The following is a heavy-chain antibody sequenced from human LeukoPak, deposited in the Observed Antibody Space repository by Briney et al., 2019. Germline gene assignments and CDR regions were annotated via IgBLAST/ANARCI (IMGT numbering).Heavy chain of an antibody. CDR3: ARDRYYYDSSGYSLFDY. Sequence: SETLSLTCTVSSGSLSTSNYYWGWVRQPPGKALEGIGNIFYSGSTNYNPSLKSRVTISVDTSKNQFSLQLSSVTAADPAVYYCARDRYYYDSSGYSLFDYWGQGTLVTVSS. D-gene: IGHD3-22*01. CDR1: SGSLSTSNYY. J-gene: IGHJ4*02. CDR2: IFYSGST. V-gene: IGHV4-39*07.